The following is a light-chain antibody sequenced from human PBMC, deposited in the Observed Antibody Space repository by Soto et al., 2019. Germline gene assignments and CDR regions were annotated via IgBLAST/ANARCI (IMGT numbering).Light chain of an antibody. CDR1: SSDVGGYNY. CDR2: EVN. V-gene: IGLV2-8*01. Sequence: HSVLTQPRSASGSPGQSVAISCTGTSSDVGGYNYVSWYQQHPGKAPKLMIYEVNKRPSGVPDRFSGSKSGNTASLTVSGLQAEDEADYYCSSYAGSSNVFGTGTKVTV. CDR3: SSYAGSSNV. J-gene: IGLJ1*01.